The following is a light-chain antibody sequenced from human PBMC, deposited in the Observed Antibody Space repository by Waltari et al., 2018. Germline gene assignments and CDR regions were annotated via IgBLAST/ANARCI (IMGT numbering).Light chain of an antibody. CDR2: KAS. V-gene: IGKV1-5*03. J-gene: IGKJ1*01. CDR1: QSMSSW. CDR3: LQYSSSPWT. Sequence: DIQMTQSPSSLSASVGDTVTITCRASQSMSSWLDWYQQKPGKAPKLLIYKASSLQSGIPSSFSGSGSVTDFTLTISSLQPEDCATYYCLQYSSSPWTFGQGTKVEIK.